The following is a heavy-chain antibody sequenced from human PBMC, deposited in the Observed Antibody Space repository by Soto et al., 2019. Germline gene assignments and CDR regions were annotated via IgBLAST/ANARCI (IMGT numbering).Heavy chain of an antibody. CDR1: GFTFSNAW. J-gene: IGHJ6*02. CDR3: TTGTVAYDFWTVPVDYYYYGMDV. CDR2: IKSKTDGGTT. V-gene: IGHV3-15*07. Sequence: GGSLRLSCAASGFTFSNAWMNWVRQAPGKGLEWVGRIKSKTDGGTTDYAAPVKGRFTISRDDSKNTLYLQMNSLKTEDTAVYYCTTGTVAYDFWTVPVDYYYYGMDVWGQGTTVTVSS. D-gene: IGHD3-3*01.